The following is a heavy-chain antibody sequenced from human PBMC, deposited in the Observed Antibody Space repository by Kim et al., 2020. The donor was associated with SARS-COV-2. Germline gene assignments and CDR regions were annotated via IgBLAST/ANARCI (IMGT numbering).Heavy chain of an antibody. V-gene: IGHV1-46*01. Sequence: ASVKVSCKASGYTFTSYYMHWVRQAPGQGLEWMGIINPSGGSTSYAQKFQGRVTMTRDTSTSTVYMELSSLRSEDTAVYYCAREVHGSRRPYYFDYWGQGTLVTVSS. CDR2: INPSGGST. J-gene: IGHJ4*02. D-gene: IGHD6-13*01. CDR1: GYTFTSYY. CDR3: AREVHGSRRPYYFDY.